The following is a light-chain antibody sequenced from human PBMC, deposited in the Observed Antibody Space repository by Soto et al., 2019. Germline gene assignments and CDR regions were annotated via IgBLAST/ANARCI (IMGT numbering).Light chain of an antibody. CDR2: GVS. CDR3: QHYVNSPPIT. CDR1: QSVSSSY. V-gene: IGKV3-20*01. J-gene: IGKJ5*01. Sequence: EIGLTQSPGTLSLSPGERATLSCRASQSVSSSYLAWYQQKPGQAPRLLIYGVSSRATGIPDRFSGSVSGTDFPLAISRLEPEVFAVYYCQHYVNSPPITCGQGTRLEI.